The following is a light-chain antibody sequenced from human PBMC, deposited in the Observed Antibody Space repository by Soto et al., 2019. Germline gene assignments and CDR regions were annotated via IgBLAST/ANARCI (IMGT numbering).Light chain of an antibody. CDR1: QSIKNN. V-gene: IGKV3-15*01. Sequence: EVVMTQSPVTLSLSPGESETLSCRDTQSIKNNLAWYQQKPGQAPRLLIYGASTRATGVSARFSGSGSWTEFTLTISSLQSEDFAVYYCHQYDDWPPWTFGQGTKVDIK. J-gene: IGKJ1*01. CDR3: HQYDDWPPWT. CDR2: GAS.